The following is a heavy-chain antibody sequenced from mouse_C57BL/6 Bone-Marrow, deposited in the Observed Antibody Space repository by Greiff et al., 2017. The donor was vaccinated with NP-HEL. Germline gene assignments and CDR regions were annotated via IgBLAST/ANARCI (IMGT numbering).Heavy chain of an antibody. J-gene: IGHJ4*01. Sequence: EVKLVESGGGLVKPGGSLKLSCAASGFTFSSYAMSWVRQTPEKRLEWVATISAGGSYTYYPDNVKGRFTISRDNAKNNLYLQMSHLKSEDTAMYYCAIALITTVVARENAMDYWGQGTSVTVSS. CDR1: GFTFSSYA. D-gene: IGHD1-1*01. CDR3: AIALITTVVARENAMDY. V-gene: IGHV5-4*03. CDR2: ISAGGSYT.